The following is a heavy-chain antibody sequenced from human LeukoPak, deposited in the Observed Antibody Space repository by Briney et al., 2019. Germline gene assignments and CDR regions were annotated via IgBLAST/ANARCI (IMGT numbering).Heavy chain of an antibody. V-gene: IGHV1-69*06. CDR3: AGGTNGYFDY. D-gene: IGHD1-1*01. CDR2: IIAIFGTA. CDR1: GGTFSSYA. Sequence: GASVKVSCKASGGTFSSYAISWVRQAPGQGLEWMGGIIAIFGTANYAQKFQGRVTITADKSTSTAYMELSSLRSEDTAVYYCAGGTNGYFDYWGQGTLVTVSS. J-gene: IGHJ4*02.